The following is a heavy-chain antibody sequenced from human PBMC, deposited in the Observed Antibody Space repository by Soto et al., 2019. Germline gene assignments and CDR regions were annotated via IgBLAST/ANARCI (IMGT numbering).Heavy chain of an antibody. CDR1: GFTCITIT. D-gene: IGHD2-2*01. V-gene: IGHV3-23*01. CDR3: AKARCSTTDCYVPDY. CDR2: ISGSGGSP. Sequence: GCLTVICGASGFTCITITVSWVPLAQGKGLEWVSVISGSGGSPSYADSVQGRFSIYRDNSKNTLYLQMNSLRGDDTAMYYCAKARCSTTDCYVPDYWGRGTLVTVSS. J-gene: IGHJ4*02.